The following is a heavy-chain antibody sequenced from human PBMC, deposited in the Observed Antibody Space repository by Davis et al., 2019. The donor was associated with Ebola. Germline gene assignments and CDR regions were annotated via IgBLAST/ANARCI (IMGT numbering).Heavy chain of an antibody. Sequence: GESLKIPCAASGFTVSSNYMSWVRQAPGKGLEWVSVIYSGGRTYYADPVKGRLTISRDNSKNTLYLQMNSLRPEDTAVYYCAKDRSSGWTALGYWGQGTLVTVSS. J-gene: IGHJ4*02. V-gene: IGHV3-53*05. CDR2: IYSGGRT. D-gene: IGHD6-19*01. CDR1: GFTVSSNY. CDR3: AKDRSSGWTALGY.